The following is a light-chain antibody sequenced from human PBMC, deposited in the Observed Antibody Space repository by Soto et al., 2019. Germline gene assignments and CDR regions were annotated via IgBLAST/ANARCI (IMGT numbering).Light chain of an antibody. Sequence: DIQMTQYASSLSASVGDRVTITCRASQSISSNLNWHQQKPGKAPKVLIYAASSLQSGVPSRFSGSGSGTDFTLTISRLQPEDFATYYCQQSYSIPYTCGQGTKLEIK. J-gene: IGKJ2*01. CDR3: QQSYSIPYT. CDR2: AAS. V-gene: IGKV1-39*01. CDR1: QSISSN.